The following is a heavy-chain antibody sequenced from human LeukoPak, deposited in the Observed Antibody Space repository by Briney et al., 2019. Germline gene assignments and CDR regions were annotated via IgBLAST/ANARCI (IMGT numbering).Heavy chain of an antibody. D-gene: IGHD3-9*01. CDR2: IYYSGST. V-gene: IGHV4-31*03. CDR3: ARADYDILTGPHGYFDY. Sequence: SETLSLTCTVSGGSISSVGYYWSWIRQHPGKGLEWIGYIYYSGSTYYNPSLKSRVTISVDTSKNQFSLKLSSVTAADTAVYYCARADYDILTGPHGYFDYWGQGTLVTVSS. J-gene: IGHJ4*02. CDR1: GGSISSVGYY.